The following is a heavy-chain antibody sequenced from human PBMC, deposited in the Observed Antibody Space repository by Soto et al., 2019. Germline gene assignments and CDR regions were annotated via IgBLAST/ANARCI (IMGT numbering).Heavy chain of an antibody. J-gene: IGHJ3*02. Sequence: QVQLVQSGAEVKKPGASVKVSCKASGYTFTRHYIYWVRQAPGEGLQWMGFINPSGGSPVYAQKFQGTVTMTRDTSTGTVYMELSSLRSEDTAVYYCARSRAPGASDAFDIWGQGTMVTVSS. CDR3: ARSRAPGASDAFDI. CDR2: INPSGGSP. CDR1: GYTFTRHY. V-gene: IGHV1-46*01. D-gene: IGHD2-8*02.